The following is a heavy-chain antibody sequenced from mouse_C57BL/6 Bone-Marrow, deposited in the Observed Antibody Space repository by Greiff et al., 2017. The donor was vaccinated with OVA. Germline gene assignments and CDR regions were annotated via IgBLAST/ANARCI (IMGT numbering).Heavy chain of an antibody. CDR3: ARVGSPLRGDY. CDR2: IDPPDSYT. J-gene: IGHJ4*01. D-gene: IGHD6-1*01. V-gene: IGHV1-69*01. CDR1: GYTFTSYW. Sequence: VQLQQPGAELVMPGASVKLSCKASGYTFTSYWMHWVKQRPGQGLEWIGEIDPPDSYTNYNQKFKGKYTLTVDKSSSTAYMQLSSLTSEDSAVYCCARVGSPLRGDYWGQGTSVTVSS.